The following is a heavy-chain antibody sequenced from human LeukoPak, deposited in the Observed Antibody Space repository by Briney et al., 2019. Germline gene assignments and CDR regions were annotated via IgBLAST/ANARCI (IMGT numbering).Heavy chain of an antibody. D-gene: IGHD1-26*01. CDR2: IYHSGST. CDR1: GYSISSGHY. V-gene: IGHV4-38-2*02. Sequence: PSETLSLTCTVSGYSISSGHYWGWIRQPPGKGLEWIGSIYHSGSTYYNPSLKSRVTISVDTSKNQFSLKLSSVTAADTAVYYCASFLSGSYPDYWGQGTLVTVSS. CDR3: ASFLSGSYPDY. J-gene: IGHJ4*02.